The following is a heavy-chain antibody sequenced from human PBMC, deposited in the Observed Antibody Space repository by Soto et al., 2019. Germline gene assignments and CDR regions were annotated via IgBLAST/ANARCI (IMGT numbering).Heavy chain of an antibody. CDR3: ARRIVPAAAGVGMDV. CDR2: MNPQSGKT. V-gene: IGHV1-8*01. CDR1: GYTFRDYD. D-gene: IGHD2-2*01. Sequence: ASVKVSCKASGYTFRDYDINWVRQATGQRLEWMGWMNPQSGKTGYAQKFQGRVTMTRNTSTNTAYMELSSLRSEDTAVYYWARRIVPAAAGVGMDVWGQGTTVTVSS. J-gene: IGHJ6*02.